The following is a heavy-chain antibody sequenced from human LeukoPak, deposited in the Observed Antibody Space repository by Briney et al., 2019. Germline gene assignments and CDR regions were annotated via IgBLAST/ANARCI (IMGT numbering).Heavy chain of an antibody. V-gene: IGHV1-24*01. CDR1: GYTLTELS. D-gene: IGHD3-16*01. Sequence: ASVKVSCKVSGYTLTELSMHWVRQASANGLEWMGGFDPEEGETIYAQKFQGRVAMTEDTSTDIAYMELSSLRSEDTAVYYCATVLGTFPYHYYMNVWGQGTMVTVSS. CDR2: FDPEEGET. J-gene: IGHJ6*03. CDR3: ATVLGTFPYHYYMNV.